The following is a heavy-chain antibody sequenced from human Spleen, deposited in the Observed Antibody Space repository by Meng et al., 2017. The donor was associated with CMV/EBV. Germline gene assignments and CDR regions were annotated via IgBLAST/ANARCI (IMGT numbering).Heavy chain of an antibody. V-gene: IGHV4-39*01. D-gene: IGHD6-6*01. CDR3: ARRIGARNWYFDL. Sequence: VSGGSISSSTNYWGWIRQPPGKGLESLGNIYYTGTTYYNPSLESRVTISVDTSKNQFSLKLSSVTAADTAVYYCARRIGARNWYFDLWGRGTLVTVSS. J-gene: IGHJ2*01. CDR1: GGSISSSTNY. CDR2: IYYTGTT.